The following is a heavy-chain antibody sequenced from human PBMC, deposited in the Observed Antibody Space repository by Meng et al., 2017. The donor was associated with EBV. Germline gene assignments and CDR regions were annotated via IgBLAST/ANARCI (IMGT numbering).Heavy chain of an antibody. Sequence: QQHLQESGPGLGKPSGTLALTGAASGGSISSSIWWSWVRQPPGKGLEWIGEIYHSGTTNYNPSLKIRVTISVDKSKNQISLKLSSVTAADTAVYYCVGTRTGTPDYWGQGTLVTVSS. CDR3: VGTRTGTPDY. CDR2: IYHSGTT. D-gene: IGHD1-1*01. J-gene: IGHJ4*02. CDR1: GGSISSSIW. V-gene: IGHV4-4*02.